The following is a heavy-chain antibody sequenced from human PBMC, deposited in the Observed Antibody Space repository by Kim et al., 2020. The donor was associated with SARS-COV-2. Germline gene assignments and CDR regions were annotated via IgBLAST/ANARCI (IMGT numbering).Heavy chain of an antibody. D-gene: IGHD6-13*01. CDR2: IYYSGST. V-gene: IGHV4-39*07. CDR1: GGSISSSSYY. Sequence: SETLSLTCTVSGGSISSSSYYWGWIRQPPGKGLEWVGSIYYSGSTYYNPSLKSRVTISVDTSKNQFSLKLSSVTAADTAVYYCARDYLGSSWYGSPRSYLHYYGMDVWGQGTTVTVSS. J-gene: IGHJ6*02. CDR3: ARDYLGSSWYGSPRSYLHYYGMDV.